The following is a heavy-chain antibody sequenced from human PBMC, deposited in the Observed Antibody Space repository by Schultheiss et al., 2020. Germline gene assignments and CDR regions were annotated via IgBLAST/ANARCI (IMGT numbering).Heavy chain of an antibody. V-gene: IGHV4-59*08. CDR3: ARLGGYSYGYELEVGYYGMDV. J-gene: IGHJ6*04. Sequence: SETLSLTSTVSGGSISSYYWSWIRQPPGKGLEWIGYIYYSGSTNYNPSLKSRVTISVDTSKNQFSLKLSSVTAADTAVYYCARLGGYSYGYELEVGYYGMDVWGKGTTVTVSS. CDR1: GGSISSYY. CDR2: IYYSGST. D-gene: IGHD5-18*01.